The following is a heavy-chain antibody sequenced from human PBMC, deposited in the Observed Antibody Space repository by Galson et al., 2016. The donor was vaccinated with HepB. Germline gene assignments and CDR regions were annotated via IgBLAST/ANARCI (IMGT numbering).Heavy chain of an antibody. CDR1: GFIFSNYW. D-gene: IGHD4-17*01. V-gene: IGHV3-74*01. Sequence: LRISCAASGFIFSNYWMHWVRQAPGKGMVWVSRIHSDGSTTSYADSVKGRFTVSRDNAKNTLYMQMNSLRAEDTAVYYCARESPTTAGAFDIWGQGTIVTVSS. J-gene: IGHJ3*02. CDR3: ARESPTTAGAFDI. CDR2: IHSDGSTT.